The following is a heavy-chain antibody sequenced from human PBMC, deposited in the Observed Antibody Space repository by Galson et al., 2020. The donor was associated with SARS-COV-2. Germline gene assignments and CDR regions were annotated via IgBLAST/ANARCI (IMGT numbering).Heavy chain of an antibody. J-gene: IGHJ4*02. D-gene: IGHD6-13*01. Sequence: SETLSLTCTVYGGSTSSRYNYWSRIRQSAGNGREWIGYINYTGSTHYNPSLKSPVYITVDTSKNQYSLKLSSVTAADTAVYYCDRMYSSSWSNHYYFDYWSQGTLATVSS. V-gene: IGHV4-30-4*01. CDR2: INYTGST. CDR3: DRMYSSSWSNHYYFDY. CDR1: GGSTSSRYNY.